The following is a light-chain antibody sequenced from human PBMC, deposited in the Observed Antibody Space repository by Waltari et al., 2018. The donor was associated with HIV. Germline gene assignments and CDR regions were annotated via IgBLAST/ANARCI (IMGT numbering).Light chain of an antibody. CDR3: AAWDDSLNGWV. CDR2: TNN. V-gene: IGLV1-44*01. Sequence: QSVLTQPPPASGTPGPRVTLSYSCTSSNIGSTTGTRYHQLPGTAPKLLIYTNNQRPSGVPDRFSGSQSGTSASLAISGLQSEDEADYYCAAWDDSLNGWVFGGGTKLTVL. J-gene: IGLJ3*02. CDR1: SSNIGSTT.